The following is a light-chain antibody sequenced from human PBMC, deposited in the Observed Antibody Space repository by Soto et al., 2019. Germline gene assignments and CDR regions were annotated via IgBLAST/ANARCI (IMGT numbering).Light chain of an antibody. V-gene: IGLV2-8*01. CDR1: SSDVGAYNY. J-gene: IGLJ3*02. CDR2: EVS. CDR3: QSYDNILSGPL. Sequence: QSALTQPPSASGSPGQSVTISCTGTSSDVGAYNYVSWYQQHPGKAPKLIIYEVSRRPSGVPDRFSGSKSGNTASLTVSGLQAEDEADYYCQSYDNILSGPLFGGGTKLTVL.